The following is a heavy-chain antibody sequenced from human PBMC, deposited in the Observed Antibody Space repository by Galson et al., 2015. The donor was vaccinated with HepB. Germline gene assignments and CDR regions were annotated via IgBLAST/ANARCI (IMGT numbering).Heavy chain of an antibody. CDR3: ASVAWLYSSSWLYQDAFDI. CDR2: ISSSSSTI. J-gene: IGHJ3*02. D-gene: IGHD6-13*01. Sequence: SLRLSCAASGFTFSSYSMNWVRQAPGKGLEWVSYISSSSSTIYYADSVKGRFTISRDNAKNSLYLQMNSLRDEDTAVYYCASVAWLYSSSWLYQDAFDIWGQGTMVTVSS. CDR1: GFTFSSYS. V-gene: IGHV3-48*02.